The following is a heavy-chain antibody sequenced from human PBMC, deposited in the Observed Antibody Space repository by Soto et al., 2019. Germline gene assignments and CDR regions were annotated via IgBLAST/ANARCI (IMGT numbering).Heavy chain of an antibody. V-gene: IGHV3-30*03. J-gene: IGHJ4*02. D-gene: IGHD3-3*01. Sequence: QLQLVESGGGVVQPGRSLRLSCAASGFSFSDYGMHWVRQAPGTGLEWVAVISHDGSDKYYADSVKGRFTISRDNSKNRLYLQMNSLRAEDTAVYYCATMERLFDYWGQGTLVTVSS. CDR3: ATMERLFDY. CDR2: ISHDGSDK. CDR1: GFSFSDYG.